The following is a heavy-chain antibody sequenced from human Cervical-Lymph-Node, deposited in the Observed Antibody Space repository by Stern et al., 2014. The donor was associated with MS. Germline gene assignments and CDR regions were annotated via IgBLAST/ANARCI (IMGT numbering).Heavy chain of an antibody. D-gene: IGHD5-12*01. CDR2: IRSKAYGGTT. Sequence: VQLLQPGGGLVQPGRSLRLSCTASGFTFGDYAMSWFRQAPGKGLEWVGFIRSKAYGGTTEYAASVKGRFTISRDDSKSIAYLQMNSLKTEDTAVYYCTRDIRYSGYDHRGYYFDYWGQGTLVTVSS. J-gene: IGHJ4*02. CDR1: GFTFGDYA. CDR3: TRDIRYSGYDHRGYYFDY. V-gene: IGHV3-49*03.